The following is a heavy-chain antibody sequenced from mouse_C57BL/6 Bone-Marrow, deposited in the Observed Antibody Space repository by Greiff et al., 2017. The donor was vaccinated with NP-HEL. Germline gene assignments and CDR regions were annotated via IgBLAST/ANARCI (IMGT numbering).Heavy chain of an antibody. CDR2: IWRGGST. V-gene: IGHV2-5*01. D-gene: IGHD2-12*01. J-gene: IGHJ4*01. Sequence: QVQLKESGPGLVQPSQSLSITCTVSGFSLTSYGVHWVRQSPGKGLEWLGVIWRGGSTDYNAAFMSRLSITKDNSKSQVFFKMNSLQAEDTAIYCCAKNRSLRPSYYAMDYWGQVTSVTVSS. CDR3: AKNRSLRPSYYAMDY. CDR1: GFSLTSYG.